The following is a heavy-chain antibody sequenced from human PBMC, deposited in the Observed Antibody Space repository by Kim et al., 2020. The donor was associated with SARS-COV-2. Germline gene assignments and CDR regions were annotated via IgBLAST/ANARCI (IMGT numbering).Heavy chain of an antibody. V-gene: IGHV3-30*03. D-gene: IGHD2-15*01. J-gene: IGHJ5*02. Sequence: VKGRFTISRDNSKNTLYLQMNSLRAEDTAVYYCAARYCSGGSCYSNWFDPWGQGTLVTVSS. CDR3: AARYCSGGSCYSNWFDP.